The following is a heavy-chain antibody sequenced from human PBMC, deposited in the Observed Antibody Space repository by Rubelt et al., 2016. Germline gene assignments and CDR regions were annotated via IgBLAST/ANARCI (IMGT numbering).Heavy chain of an antibody. J-gene: IGHJ4*02. D-gene: IGHD1-1*01. Sequence: QMQLVLSGPEVKKPGTSLMISCKASGFAFSTSAIQWVRQAPGQRLEWIGWIIVGSGNTNYAQNFQDRVTITRDMSTRTADLGRGGRRAEDTAVDYCVAETDTTGCCHFDDWGQGTLLTVSS. CDR1: GFAFSTSA. V-gene: IGHV1-58*02. CDR3: VAETDTTGCCHFDD. CDR2: IIVGSGNT.